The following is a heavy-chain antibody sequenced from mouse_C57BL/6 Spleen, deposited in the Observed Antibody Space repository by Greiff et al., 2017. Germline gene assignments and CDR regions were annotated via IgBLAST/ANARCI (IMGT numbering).Heavy chain of an antibody. CDR3: ARGGYDGYFDY. V-gene: IGHV1-80*01. Sequence: QVQLQQSGAELVKPGASVKISCKASGYAFSSYWMNWVKQRPGKGLEWIGQIYPGAGDTNYNGKFKGKATLTADKSSSTAYMQLSSLTSEDSAVYFCARGGYDGYFDYWGQGTTLTVSS. D-gene: IGHD2-3*01. CDR1: GYAFSSYW. J-gene: IGHJ2*01. CDR2: IYPGAGDT.